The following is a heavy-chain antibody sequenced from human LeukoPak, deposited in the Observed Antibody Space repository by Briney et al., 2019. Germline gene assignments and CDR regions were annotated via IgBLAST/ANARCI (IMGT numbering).Heavy chain of an antibody. CDR3: ARDEITMIVVVNGMDV. V-gene: IGHV3-33*01. D-gene: IGHD3-22*01. J-gene: IGHJ6*02. CDR1: GFTFSSYG. CDR2: IWYDGSNK. Sequence: PGGSLRLSCAASGFTFSSYGMHWVRQAPGKGLEWVAVIWYDGSNKYYADSVKGRFTISRDNSKNTLYLQMNSLRAEDTAVYYCARDEITMIVVVNGMDVWGQGTTVTVSS.